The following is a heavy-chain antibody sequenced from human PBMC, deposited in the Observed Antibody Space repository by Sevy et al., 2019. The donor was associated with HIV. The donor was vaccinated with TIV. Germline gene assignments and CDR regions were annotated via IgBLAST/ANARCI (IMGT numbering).Heavy chain of an antibody. Sequence: SETLSLTCTVSGVSISTFYWSWIRQPPGKGLEWIGNIYYIETTNYNPSLKSRVTISMDTSKNQFSLKLSSVTAADTAIYYCVRGGSSPTWGYYYNYMDVWGKGTTVTVSS. J-gene: IGHJ6*03. CDR1: GVSISTFY. CDR3: VRGGSSPTWGYYYNYMDV. D-gene: IGHD6-13*01. CDR2: IYYIETT. V-gene: IGHV4-59*08.